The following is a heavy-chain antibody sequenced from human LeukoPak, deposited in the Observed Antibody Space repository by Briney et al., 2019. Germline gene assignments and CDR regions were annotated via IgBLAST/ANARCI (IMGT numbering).Heavy chain of an antibody. D-gene: IGHD2-2*02. J-gene: IGHJ6*02. Sequence: ASVKVSCTASGYTFTSYGISWVRQAPGQGLEWMGWISAYNGNTNYAQKLQGRVTMTTDTSTSTAYMELRSLRSDDTAVYYCARGTDTHYYYYGMDVWGQGTTVTVS. CDR3: ARGTDTHYYYYGMDV. V-gene: IGHV1-18*01. CDR2: ISAYNGNT. CDR1: GYTFTSYG.